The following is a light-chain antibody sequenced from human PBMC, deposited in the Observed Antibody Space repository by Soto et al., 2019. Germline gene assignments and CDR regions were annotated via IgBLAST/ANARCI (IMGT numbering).Light chain of an antibody. CDR1: SSDLGSYNR. J-gene: IGLJ1*01. CDR3: SLYTSSSTYV. Sequence: QSVLTQPPSVSGSPGQSVTISCTGISSDLGSYNRVPWYQQPPGTAPKTIIYDVNNRPSGVPDRFSGSKSGSTASLTISGLQAEDEADYYCSLYTSSSTYVFGTGTKVTVL. CDR2: DVN. V-gene: IGLV2-18*01.